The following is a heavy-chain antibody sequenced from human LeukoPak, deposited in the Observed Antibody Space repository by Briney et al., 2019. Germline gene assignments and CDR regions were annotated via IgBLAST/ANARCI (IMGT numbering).Heavy chain of an antibody. Sequence: ASVKVSCKASGYTFTSYDTNWVRQATGQGLEWMGWMNPNSGNTGYAQKFQGRVTMTRNTSISTAYMELSSLRSEDTAVYYCARDYYGSGSYEYAFDIWGQGTMVTVSS. J-gene: IGHJ3*02. D-gene: IGHD3-10*01. CDR1: GYTFTSYD. V-gene: IGHV1-8*01. CDR3: ARDYYGSGSYEYAFDI. CDR2: MNPNSGNT.